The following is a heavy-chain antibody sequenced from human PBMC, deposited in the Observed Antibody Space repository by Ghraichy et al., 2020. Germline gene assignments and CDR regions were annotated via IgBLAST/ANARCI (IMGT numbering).Heavy chain of an antibody. CDR1: GGSINGYF. CDR3: ARDRVAAAGSGFDR. D-gene: IGHD6-13*01. J-gene: IGHJ4*02. Sequence: ETLSLTCTVSGGSINGYFWSWIRQPPGKGLEWIGYIYSSGNTHYLPSLKSRLTMSVDTSKNHFSLKLTSVTAADTAVYYCARDRVAAAGSGFDRWGQGTLVTVSS. V-gene: IGHV4-59*01. CDR2: IYSSGNT.